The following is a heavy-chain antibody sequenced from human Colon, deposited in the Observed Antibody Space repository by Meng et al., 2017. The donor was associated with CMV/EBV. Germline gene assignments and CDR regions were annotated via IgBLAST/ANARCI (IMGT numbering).Heavy chain of an antibody. CDR3: VRYANSQYGMDV. V-gene: IGHV3-7*01. Sequence: GGSLRLSCAASGFTFTTFWMTWVRQAPGKGLEWVANIKEDGSGQWYVDSVKGRFTISRDNAKKSVYLEMNSLRAEDTGVYYCVRYANSQYGMDVRGQGTTVTVSS. CDR2: IKEDGSGQ. CDR1: GFTFTTFW. J-gene: IGHJ6*02. D-gene: IGHD2-21*01.